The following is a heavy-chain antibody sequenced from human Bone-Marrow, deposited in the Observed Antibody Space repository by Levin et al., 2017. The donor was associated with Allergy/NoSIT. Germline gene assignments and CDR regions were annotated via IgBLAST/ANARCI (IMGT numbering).Heavy chain of an antibody. V-gene: IGHV3-23*01. Sequence: PGGSLRLSCVASGITFSSYPMSWVRQAPGKGLEWVSSISGSGGVTQYAGSVKGRFTISRDNSKNTLYLQMNSLRAEDTAVYSCARDPTGGYSGYEFRYFDLWGRGTQVTVSS. CDR1: GITFSSYP. J-gene: IGHJ2*01. D-gene: IGHD5-12*01. CDR3: ARDPTGGYSGYEFRYFDL. CDR2: ISGSGGVT.